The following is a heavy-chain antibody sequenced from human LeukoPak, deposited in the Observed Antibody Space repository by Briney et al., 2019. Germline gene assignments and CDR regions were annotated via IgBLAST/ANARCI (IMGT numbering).Heavy chain of an antibody. V-gene: IGHV4-59*08. CDR2: IYSSGST. D-gene: IGHD3-3*01. Sequence: SETLSLTCAVSGGSVSSFHWSWIRQPPEKTLEWIGYIYSSGSTNYNPSLRSRVSISVDTPKNQVSLNLTSVTAADTAIYYCARHNTSSTIFGPPRGGYYFDPWGPGSLVTVSS. J-gene: IGHJ5*02. CDR1: GGSVSSFH. CDR3: ARHNTSSTIFGPPRGGYYFDP.